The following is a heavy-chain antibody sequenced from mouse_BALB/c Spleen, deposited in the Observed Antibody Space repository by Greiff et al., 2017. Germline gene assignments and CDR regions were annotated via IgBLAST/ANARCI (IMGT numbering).Heavy chain of an antibody. V-gene: IGHV14-4*02. CDR1: GFNIKDYY. Sequence: EVKLQESGAELVRSGASVKLSCTASGFNIKDYYMHWVKQRPEQGLEWIGWIDPENGDTEYAPKFQGKATMTADTSSNTAYLQLSSLTSEDTAVYYCKCYDYDEDYFDYWGQGTTLTVSS. J-gene: IGHJ2*01. CDR2: IDPENGDT. CDR3: KCYDYDEDYFDY. D-gene: IGHD2-4*01.